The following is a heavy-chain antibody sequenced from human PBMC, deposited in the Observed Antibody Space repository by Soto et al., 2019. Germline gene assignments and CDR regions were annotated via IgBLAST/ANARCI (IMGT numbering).Heavy chain of an antibody. CDR3: ARDLLDFWSGQPTYYFDY. V-gene: IGHV3-30*03. J-gene: IGHJ4*02. CDR2: ISYDGSNK. D-gene: IGHD3-3*01. Sequence: HPGGSLRLSCAASGFTFSSYGMHWVRQAPGKGLEWVAVISYDGSNKYYADSVKGRFTISRDNSKNTLYLQMNSLRSEDTAVYYCARDLLDFWSGQPTYYFDYWGQGTLVTVSS. CDR1: GFTFSSYG.